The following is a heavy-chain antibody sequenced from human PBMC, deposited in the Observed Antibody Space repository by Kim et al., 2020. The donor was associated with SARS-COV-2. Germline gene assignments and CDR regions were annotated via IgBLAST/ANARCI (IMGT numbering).Heavy chain of an antibody. V-gene: IGHV4-39*07. Sequence: SETLSLTCTVSGGSISSSSYYWGWIRQPPGKGLEWIGSIYYSGSTYYNPSLKSRVTISVDTSKNQFSLKLSSVTAADTAVYYCARDRRAWSVVAATPYYFDYWGQGTLVTVSS. D-gene: IGHD2-15*01. CDR2: IYYSGST. J-gene: IGHJ4*02. CDR3: ARDRRAWSVVAATPYYFDY. CDR1: GGSISSSSYY.